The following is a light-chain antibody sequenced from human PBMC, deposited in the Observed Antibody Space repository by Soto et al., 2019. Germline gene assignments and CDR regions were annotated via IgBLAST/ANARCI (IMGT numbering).Light chain of an antibody. CDR1: QSVDGK. V-gene: IGKV3-15*01. CDR2: GAS. Sequence: EIVITQSPVTLSVSPGERATLSCRASQSVDGKLAWYQQKPGQAPRLLIYGASTRATGIPARFSGSGSGTEFTLTISSLXSEDFAVYYCQQYANRPPLTFGGGTKVDIK. CDR3: QQYANRPPLT. J-gene: IGKJ4*01.